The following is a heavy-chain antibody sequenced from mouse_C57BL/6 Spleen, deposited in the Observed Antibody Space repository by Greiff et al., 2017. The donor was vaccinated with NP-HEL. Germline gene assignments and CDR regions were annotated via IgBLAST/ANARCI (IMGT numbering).Heavy chain of an antibody. V-gene: IGHV1-50*01. CDR3: ARGGLRGDY. D-gene: IGHD1-1*01. CDR1: GYTFTSYW. J-gene: IGHJ2*01. CDR2: IDPSDSYT. Sequence: VQLKESGAELVKPGASVKLSCKASGYTFTSYWMQWVKQRPGQGLEWIGEIDPSDSYTNYNQKFKGKATLTVDTSSSTAYMQLSSLTSEDSAVYYCARGGLRGDYWGQGTTLTVSS.